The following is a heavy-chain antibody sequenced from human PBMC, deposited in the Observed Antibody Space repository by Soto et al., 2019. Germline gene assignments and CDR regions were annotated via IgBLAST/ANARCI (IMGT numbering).Heavy chain of an antibody. CDR1: GSLPVGSLSTYF. J-gene: IGHJ6*02. D-gene: IGHD3-3*01. CDR2: VNHSGSP. Sequence: PSETLSLTCGVSGSLPVGSLSTYFWTWIRQTPGKGLEWIGEVNHSGSPNYSPSLKSRVTISVDRSKNQFSLKLSSVTAADTAVYYCASSHSYYDFWSGWAPYYYGMDVWGQGTTVTVSS. CDR3: ASSHSYYDFWSGWAPYYYGMDV. V-gene: IGHV4-34*01.